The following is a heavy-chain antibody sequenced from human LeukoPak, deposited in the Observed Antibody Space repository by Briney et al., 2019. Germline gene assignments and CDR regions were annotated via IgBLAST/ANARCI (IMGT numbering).Heavy chain of an antibody. J-gene: IGHJ4*02. D-gene: IGHD6-19*01. V-gene: IGHV3-53*01. CDR2: IYSDNT. CDR3: ARDDTSGGYYEFGY. CDR1: GFTVSSNS. Sequence: GGSLRLSCTVSGFTVSSNSMSWVRQAPGKGLEWVSFIYSDNTHYSDSVKGRFTISRDNSKNTLYLQVNSLRDDDTAVYYCARDDTSGGYYEFGYWGQGALLIVSS.